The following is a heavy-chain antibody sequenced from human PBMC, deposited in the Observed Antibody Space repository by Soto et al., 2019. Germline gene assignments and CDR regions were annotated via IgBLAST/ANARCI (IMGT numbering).Heavy chain of an antibody. V-gene: IGHV1-69*12. CDR1: GGSFRTYS. Sequence: QVQLLQSGAEVKKPGSSVRVSCEASGGSFRTYSISWVRQAPGQGLEWMGEIIPIFGTVNYAQKFQGRVTITADEPTTIVYMGLRRLRSEDTAVYYWAKGAVAGPPISHYDYGMDVWGQGATVTVSS. CDR3: AKGAVAGPPISHYDYGMDV. J-gene: IGHJ6*02. CDR2: IIPIFGTV. D-gene: IGHD6-19*01.